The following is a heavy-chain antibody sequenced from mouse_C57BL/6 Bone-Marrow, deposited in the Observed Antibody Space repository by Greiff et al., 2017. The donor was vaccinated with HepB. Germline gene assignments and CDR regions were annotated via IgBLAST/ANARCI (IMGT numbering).Heavy chain of an antibody. J-gene: IGHJ3*01. Sequence: DVKLQESGPGLVKPSQSLSLTCSVTGYSITSGYYWNWIRQFPGNKLEWMGYISYDGSNNYNPSLKNRISITRDTAKNQFFLKLNAVTTEDTATYYCARGRLRRFAYWGQGTLVTVSA. D-gene: IGHD3-2*02. CDR1: GYSITSGYY. CDR2: ISYDGSN. CDR3: ARGRLRRFAY. V-gene: IGHV3-6*01.